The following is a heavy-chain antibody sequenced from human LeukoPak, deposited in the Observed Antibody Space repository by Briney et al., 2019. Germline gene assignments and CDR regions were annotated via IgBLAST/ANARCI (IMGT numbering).Heavy chain of an antibody. CDR1: GSIFSNYA. CDR2: ITGRGDET. D-gene: IGHD6-13*01. Sequence: GGSLRLSCAASGSIFSNYALMWVRQAPGKGLEWVSSITGRGDETFYADSVKGRFSLSRDNSKNMLCLQMYSLGAEDTAIYYCAKGAAAGLVDWFDPWGQGTLVTVSS. J-gene: IGHJ5*02. V-gene: IGHV3-23*01. CDR3: AKGAAAGLVDWFDP.